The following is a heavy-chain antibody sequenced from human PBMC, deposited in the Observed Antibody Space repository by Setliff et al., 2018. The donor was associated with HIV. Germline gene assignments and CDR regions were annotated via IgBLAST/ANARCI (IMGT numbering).Heavy chain of an antibody. CDR1: GGSFSGYS. CDR3: ARDAPWDSYGLDY. CDR2: INHGGST. J-gene: IGHJ4*02. Sequence: SETLSLTCAVYGGSFSGYSWNWVRQPPGKGLEWIGEINHGGSTNYNPSLKSRVTISIDASKNQFSLKLSSVTAADTAVYYCARDAPWDSYGLDYWGQGTLVTAPQ. V-gene: IGHV4-34*01. D-gene: IGHD5-18*01.